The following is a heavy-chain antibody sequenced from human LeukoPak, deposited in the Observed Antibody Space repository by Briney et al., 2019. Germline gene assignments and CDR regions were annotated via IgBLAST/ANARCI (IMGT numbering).Heavy chain of an antibody. V-gene: IGHV3-7*01. J-gene: IGHJ4*02. D-gene: IGHD3-9*01. CDR1: GFTFSSYW. CDR3: ARGVDSAIDW. CDR2: INGDGRDK. Sequence: PGGSLRLSCAASGFTFSSYWMNWVRQAPGKGLEWVANINGDGRDKYYVGSVRGRFTISRDNADNALYLQMKSLRGDDTALYYCARGVDSAIDWWGQGTLVTVSS.